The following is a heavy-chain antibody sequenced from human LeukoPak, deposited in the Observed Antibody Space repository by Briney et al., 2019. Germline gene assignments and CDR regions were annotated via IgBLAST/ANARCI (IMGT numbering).Heavy chain of an antibody. D-gene: IGHD6-19*01. V-gene: IGHV1-2*06. CDR3: AKWRGYSSGWSGPFDD. CDR1: GYTFTGYY. Sequence: GASVKVPCKASGYTFTGYYIHWVRQAPGQGLEWMGRINPNSGGTNYAQKFQGRVTVTRDTSISTAYMELSRLKSDDTAVYYCAKWRGYSSGWSGPFDDWGQGTLVTVSS. CDR2: INPNSGGT. J-gene: IGHJ4*01.